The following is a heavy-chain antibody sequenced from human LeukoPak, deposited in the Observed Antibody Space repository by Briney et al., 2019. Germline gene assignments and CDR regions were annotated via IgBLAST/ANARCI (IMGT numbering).Heavy chain of an antibody. CDR3: ARAPGYCSGGSCYRHSTLFDY. CDR1: GYTFTYYY. D-gene: IGHD2-15*01. CDR2: IIPILGIA. V-gene: IGHV1-69*04. Sequence: GASVKVSCKASGYTFTYYYIHWVRQAPGQGLEWMGRIIPILGIANYAQKFQGRVTITADKSTSTAYMELSSLRSEDTAVYYCARAPGYCSGGSCYRHSTLFDYWGQGTLVTVSS. J-gene: IGHJ4*02.